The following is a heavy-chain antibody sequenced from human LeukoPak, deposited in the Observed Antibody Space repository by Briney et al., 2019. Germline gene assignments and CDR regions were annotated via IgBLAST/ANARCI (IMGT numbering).Heavy chain of an antibody. CDR1: GGSISSSNW. CDR3: ARGAAGRWNFDY. J-gene: IGHJ4*02. V-gene: IGHV4-4*02. Sequence: SETLSLTCAVSGGSISSSNWWSWVRQPPGKGLEWIGEIYHSGSTNYNPSLKSRVIISVDKSKNQFSLKLSSVTAADTAVYYCARGAAGRWNFDYWGQGTLVTVSS. D-gene: IGHD6-13*01. CDR2: IYHSGST.